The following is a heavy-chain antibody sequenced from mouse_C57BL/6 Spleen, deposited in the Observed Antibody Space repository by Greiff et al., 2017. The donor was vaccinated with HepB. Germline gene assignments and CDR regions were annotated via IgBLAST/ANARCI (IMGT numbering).Heavy chain of an antibody. CDR2: INPSSGYT. Sequence: VQLQQSGAELAKPGASVKLSCKASGYTFTSYWMHWVKQRPGQGLEWIGYINPSSGYTKYNQKFKDQATWTADKSSSTAYMQLSSLTYEDSAVYYCARSREGFAYWGQGTLVTVSA. CDR1: GYTFTSYW. CDR3: ARSREGFAY. V-gene: IGHV1-7*01. J-gene: IGHJ3*01.